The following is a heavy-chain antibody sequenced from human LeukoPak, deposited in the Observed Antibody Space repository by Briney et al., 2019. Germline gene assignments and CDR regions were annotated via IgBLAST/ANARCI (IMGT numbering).Heavy chain of an antibody. CDR2: ISAYDGTT. Sequence: ASVKVSCNASAYTFTSYGISWVRQAPGQGLEWMAWISAYDGTTNYAQKFQGRVTMTTDTSTNTAYMELRSLRSDDTAVCYCARDGNHYWYDYRGQGTLVTVSS. V-gene: IGHV1-18*01. J-gene: IGHJ4*02. CDR1: AYTFTSYG. CDR3: ARDGNHYWYDY. D-gene: IGHD2-8*02.